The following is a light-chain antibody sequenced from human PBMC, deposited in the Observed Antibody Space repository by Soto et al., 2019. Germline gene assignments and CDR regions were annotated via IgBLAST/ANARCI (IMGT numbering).Light chain of an antibody. CDR3: QKYNRAPWT. CDR1: QGINTY. CDR2: AAS. V-gene: IGKV1-27*01. J-gene: IGKJ1*01. Sequence: DIQMTQSPSSLSASVGDRVTITCRASQGINTYLAWYQQKPGKVPKLLIYAASTLQSGVPSRFSGSGSGTDFTLPISSLQPEDAATYYCQKYNRAPWTFGQGTKVEIK.